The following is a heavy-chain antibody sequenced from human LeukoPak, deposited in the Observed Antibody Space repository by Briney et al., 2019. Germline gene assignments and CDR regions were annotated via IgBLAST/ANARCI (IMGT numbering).Heavy chain of an antibody. V-gene: IGHV4-39*07. Sequence: PSETLSLTCTVSGGSISSSSYYWGWIRQPPGKGLEWIGSIYHSGSTYYNPSLKSRVTISVDTSKNQFSLKLSSVTAADTAVHYCAGLWGAHYYDSSGYHDWGQGTLVTVSS. CDR1: GGSISSSSYY. J-gene: IGHJ4*02. CDR3: AGLWGAHYYDSSGYHD. D-gene: IGHD3-22*01. CDR2: IYHSGST.